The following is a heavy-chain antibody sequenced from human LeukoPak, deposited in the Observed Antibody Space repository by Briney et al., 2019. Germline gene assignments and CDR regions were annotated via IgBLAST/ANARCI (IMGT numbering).Heavy chain of an antibody. CDR1: GGSISGYH. Sequence: PSETLSLTCVVSGGSISGYHWVWIRQPPEKGLEWIGYISYTGITRDNPSLRSRVFMSVDTSKNQCSLRLSSVTAADTAVYFCARRDYSGILPYAFDVWGQGTLVAVSS. J-gene: IGHJ3*01. CDR3: ARRDYSGILPYAFDV. V-gene: IGHV4-59*08. CDR2: ISYTGIT. D-gene: IGHD4-23*01.